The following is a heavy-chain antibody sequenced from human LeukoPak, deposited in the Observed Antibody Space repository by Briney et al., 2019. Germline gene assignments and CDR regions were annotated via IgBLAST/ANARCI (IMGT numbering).Heavy chain of an antibody. CDR2: IYYSGST. D-gene: IGHD3-22*01. J-gene: IGHJ5*02. Sequence: SETLSLTCTVSGGSISSSSYYWGWIRPPPGKGLEWIGSIYYSGSTYYNPCLKSRVTISVDRSKNQFSLKLSSVTAADTAVYYCARHLSEGYYDSSGYPVKWFDPWGQGTLVTVSS. CDR3: ARHLSEGYYDSSGYPVKWFDP. CDR1: GGSISSSSYY. V-gene: IGHV4-39*01.